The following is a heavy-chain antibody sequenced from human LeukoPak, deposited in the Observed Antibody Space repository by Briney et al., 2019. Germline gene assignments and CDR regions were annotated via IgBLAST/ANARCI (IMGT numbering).Heavy chain of an antibody. CDR2: ISAYNGNT. D-gene: IGHD5-12*01. V-gene: IGHV1-18*01. CDR3: ARVWRGVATIYFDY. Sequence: GASVKVSCKASGYTFTSYGISWVRQAPGQGLEWMGWISAYNGNTNYAQKLQGRVAMTTDTSTSTAYMELGSLRSDDTAVYYCARVWRGVATIYFDYWGQGTLVTVSS. J-gene: IGHJ4*02. CDR1: GYTFTSYG.